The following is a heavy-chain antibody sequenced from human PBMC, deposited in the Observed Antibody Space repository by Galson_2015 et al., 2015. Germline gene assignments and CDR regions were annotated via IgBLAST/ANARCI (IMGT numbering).Heavy chain of an antibody. Sequence: SVKVSCKASGGTFSSYAISWVRQAPGQGLEWMGGIIPIFGTANYAQKFQGRVTITADESTSTAYMELSSLRSEVTAVYYCARDRRNYDILTGYYTNWYFDLWGRGTLVTVSS. CDR3: ARDRRNYDILTGYYTNWYFDL. D-gene: IGHD3-9*01. V-gene: IGHV1-69*13. CDR2: IIPIFGTA. J-gene: IGHJ2*01. CDR1: GGTFSSYA.